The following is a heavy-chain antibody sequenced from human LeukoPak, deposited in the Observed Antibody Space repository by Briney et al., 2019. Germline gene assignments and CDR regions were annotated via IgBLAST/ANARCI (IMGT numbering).Heavy chain of an antibody. Sequence: ASVKVSCKVSGYTLTELSMHWVRQAPGKGLEWMGGFDPEDGETIYAQKSQGRVTMTEDTSTDTAYMELSSLRSEDTAVYYCATGYHTVTTFGDYYYGMDVWGQGTTVTVSS. J-gene: IGHJ6*02. D-gene: IGHD4-11*01. CDR1: GYTLTELS. V-gene: IGHV1-24*01. CDR2: FDPEDGET. CDR3: ATGYHTVTTFGDYYYGMDV.